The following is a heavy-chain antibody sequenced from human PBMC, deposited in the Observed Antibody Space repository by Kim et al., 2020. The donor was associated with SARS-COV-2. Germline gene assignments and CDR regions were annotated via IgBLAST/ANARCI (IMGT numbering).Heavy chain of an antibody. CDR2: IYHSGST. J-gene: IGHJ5*02. CDR3: ARGGDYDILTGYYSGPWFDP. D-gene: IGHD3-9*01. V-gene: IGHV4-4*02. Sequence: SETLSLTCAVSGGSISSSNWWSWVRQPPGKGLEWIGEIYHSGSTNYNPSLKSRVTISVDKSKNQFSLKLSSVTAADTAVYYCARGGDYDILTGYYSGPWFDPWGQGTLVTVSS. CDR1: GGSISSSNW.